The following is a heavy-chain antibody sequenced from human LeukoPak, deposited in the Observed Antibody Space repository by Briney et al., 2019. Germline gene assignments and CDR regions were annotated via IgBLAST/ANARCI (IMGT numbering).Heavy chain of an antibody. Sequence: PSETLSLTCTVSGGSISSYWSWIRQPPGKGLEWIGYISNTGSTNYNPSLKSRVTISVDTSKNQLSLKLTSVTAADTAVYYCARDLGSGGGLDYWGQGTLVTVSS. J-gene: IGHJ4*02. CDR3: ARDLGSGGGLDY. CDR2: ISNTGST. CDR1: GGSISSY. V-gene: IGHV4-59*01.